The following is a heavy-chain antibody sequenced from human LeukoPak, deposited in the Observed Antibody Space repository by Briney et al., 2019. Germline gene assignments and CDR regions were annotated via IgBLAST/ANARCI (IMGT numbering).Heavy chain of an antibody. D-gene: IGHD6-13*01. J-gene: IGHJ4*02. CDR1: GGSISSSSYY. Sequence: PSETLSLTCTVSGGSISSSSYYWGWTRQPPGKGLEWIGSIYYSGSTYYNPSLKSRVTISVDTSKNQFSLKLSSVTAADTAVYYCARGYRTPYSSSWFGNFDYWGQGTLVTVSS. CDR2: IYYSGST. CDR3: ARGYRTPYSSSWFGNFDY. V-gene: IGHV4-39*07.